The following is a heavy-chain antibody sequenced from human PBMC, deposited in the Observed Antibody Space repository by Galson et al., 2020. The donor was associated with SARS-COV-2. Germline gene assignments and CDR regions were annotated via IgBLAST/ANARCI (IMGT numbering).Heavy chain of an antibody. J-gene: IGHJ4*02. CDR2: ISYDGSNK. CDR3: AMSHDY. V-gene: IGHV3-30*04. Sequence: QLGESLKISCAASGFTFSSYAMHWVRQAPGKGLEWVAVISYDGSNKYYADSVKGRFTISRDNSKNTLYLQMNSLRAEDTAVYYCAMSHDYWGQGTLVTVSS. CDR1: GFTFSSYA.